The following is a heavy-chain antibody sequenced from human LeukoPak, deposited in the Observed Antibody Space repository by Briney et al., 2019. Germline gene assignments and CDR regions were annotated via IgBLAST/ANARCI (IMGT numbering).Heavy chain of an antibody. V-gene: IGHV4-59*08. J-gene: IGHJ2*01. Sequence: PSETLSLTCTVSGGSISPYYWSWIRQPPGKGLGWIGCIYYSGSTNYNPSLKSRVTMSVDTSKNQFSLKLTSVTAADTAVYYCVRVGATTSWYFDLWGRGTLVTVSS. CDR3: VRVGATTSWYFDL. CDR2: IYYSGST. D-gene: IGHD1-26*01. CDR1: GGSISPYY.